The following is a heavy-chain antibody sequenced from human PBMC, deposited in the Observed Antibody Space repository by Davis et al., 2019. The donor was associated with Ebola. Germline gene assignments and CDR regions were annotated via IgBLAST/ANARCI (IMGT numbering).Heavy chain of an antibody. Sequence: GGSLRLSCAASGFTFSGSAMHWVRQASGKGLEWVGRIRSKANSYATAYAASVKGGFTISRDDSKNTAYLQMNSLKTEDTAVYYCTTQWLVLFARDYWGQGTLVTVSS. CDR1: GFTFSGSA. J-gene: IGHJ4*02. CDR2: IRSKANSYAT. CDR3: TTQWLVLFARDY. V-gene: IGHV3-73*01. D-gene: IGHD6-19*01.